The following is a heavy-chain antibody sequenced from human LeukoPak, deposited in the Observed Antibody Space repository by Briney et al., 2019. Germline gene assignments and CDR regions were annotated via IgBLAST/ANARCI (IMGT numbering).Heavy chain of an antibody. CDR3: ARKTAVAGMSD. CDR2: VNHSGST. J-gene: IGHJ4*02. CDR1: GGSSSGYY. Sequence: SETLSLTCAVYGGSSSGYYWSWIRQPPGKGLEWVGEVNHSGSTNYNPSLKSRVTISVDTSKNQFSLKLSSVTAADTAVYYCARKTAVAGMSDWGQGTLVTVSS. D-gene: IGHD6-19*01. V-gene: IGHV4-34*01.